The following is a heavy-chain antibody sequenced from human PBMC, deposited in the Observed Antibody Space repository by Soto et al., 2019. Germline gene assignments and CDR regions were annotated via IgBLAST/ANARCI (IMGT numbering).Heavy chain of an antibody. V-gene: IGHV3-74*01. CDR2: INSHGSST. Sequence: GGSLRLSCAASGFTFGRYWMHWVRQAPGKGLVWVSRINSHGSSTSYADSVKGQSTISRENAKNTLDLQMNSLRAEDTAVYYCARGNYVGDDYYYYKDGWGKGTTVTVSS. CDR3: ARGNYVGDDYYYYKDG. D-gene: IGHD1-7*01. CDR1: GFTFGRYW. J-gene: IGHJ6*03.